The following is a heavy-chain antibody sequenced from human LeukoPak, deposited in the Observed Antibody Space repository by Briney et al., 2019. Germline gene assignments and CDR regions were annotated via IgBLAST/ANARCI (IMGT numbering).Heavy chain of an antibody. Sequence: SETLSLTCAVSGYSISSGYYWGWIRQPPGKGLEWIGSIYHSGSTYYNPSLKSRVTISVDTSKNQFSLKLSSVTAADTAVYYCARRVSSKLGTYYFDYWGQGTLATVSS. D-gene: IGHD7-27*01. V-gene: IGHV4-38-2*01. CDR3: ARRVSSKLGTYYFDY. CDR1: GYSISSGYY. J-gene: IGHJ4*02. CDR2: IYHSGST.